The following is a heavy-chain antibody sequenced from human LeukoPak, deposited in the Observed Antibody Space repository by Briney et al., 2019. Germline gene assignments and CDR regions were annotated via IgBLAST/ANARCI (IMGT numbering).Heavy chain of an antibody. CDR2: TYPGDSDT. J-gene: IGHJ1*01. Sequence: GESLKISCKSLGYTLTGYTFTDYWIGWVRRVPGKGLEWMGSTYPGDSDTRYSPAFQGQVTISVDKSISTAYLQWSSLEAPDTAMYFCATVPRIPAVGNTEYFRHWGQGTLVSVSS. CDR3: ATVPRIPAVGNTEYFRH. D-gene: IGHD6-13*01. V-gene: IGHV5-51*01. CDR1: GYTFTDYW.